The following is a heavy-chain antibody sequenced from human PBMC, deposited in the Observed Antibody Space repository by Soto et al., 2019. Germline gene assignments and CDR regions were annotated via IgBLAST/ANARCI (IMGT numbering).Heavy chain of an antibody. J-gene: IGHJ4*02. Sequence: TLSLNCTVSGGSISSGGYYWSWIRQHPGKGLEWIGYIYYSGSTYYSPSLKSRVTISVDTSKNQFSLKLSSVTAADTAVYYCARGRVRCTKVRGGYHFEHWGQGTRVTV. CDR3: ARGRVRCTKVRGGYHFEH. CDR2: IYYSGST. D-gene: IGHD3-10*01. CDR1: GGSISSGGYY. V-gene: IGHV4-31*03.